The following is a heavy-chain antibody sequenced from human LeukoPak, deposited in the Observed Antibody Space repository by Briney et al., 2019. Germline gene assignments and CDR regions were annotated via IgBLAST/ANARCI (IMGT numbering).Heavy chain of an antibody. J-gene: IGHJ6*03. Sequence: SETLSLTCTVPGGSISSYYWSWIRQPAGKGLEWIGRIYTSGSTNYNPSLKSRVTMSVDTSKNQFSLKLSSVTAADTAVYYCARRQKSRIVGATTFYYYYYMDVWGKGTTVTVSS. CDR1: GGSISSYY. V-gene: IGHV4-4*07. CDR2: IYTSGST. D-gene: IGHD1-26*01. CDR3: ARRQKSRIVGATTFYYYYYMDV.